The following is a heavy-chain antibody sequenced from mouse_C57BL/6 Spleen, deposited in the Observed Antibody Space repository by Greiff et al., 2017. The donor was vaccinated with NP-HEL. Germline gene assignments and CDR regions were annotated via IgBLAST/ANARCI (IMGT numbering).Heavy chain of an antibody. V-gene: IGHV5-9*01. J-gene: IGHJ4*01. CDR2: ISGGGGNT. CDR1: GFTFSSYT. D-gene: IGHD1-1*01. Sequence: EVQLVESGGGLVKPGGSLKLSCAASGFTFSSYTMSWVRQTPEKRLEWVATISGGGGNTYYPDSVKGRFTISRDNAKNTLYLQMSSLRSEDTALYYCARPLLLLRYYAMDYWGQGTSVTVSS. CDR3: ARPLLLLRYYAMDY.